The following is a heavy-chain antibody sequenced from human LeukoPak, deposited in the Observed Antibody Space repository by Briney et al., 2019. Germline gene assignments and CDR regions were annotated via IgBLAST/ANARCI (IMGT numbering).Heavy chain of an antibody. CDR1: GGTFSSYA. CDR3: ARDQVVLRYSCMDV. V-gene: IGHV1-69*13. D-gene: IGHD3-9*01. CDR2: IIPIFGTA. Sequence: ASVTVSCTASGGTFSSYAISWVRQAPGQGLEWMGGIIPIFGTANYAQKFQGRVTITADESTSTAYMELSSLRSEDTAVYYCARDQVVLRYSCMDVWGQGTTVTVSS. J-gene: IGHJ6*02.